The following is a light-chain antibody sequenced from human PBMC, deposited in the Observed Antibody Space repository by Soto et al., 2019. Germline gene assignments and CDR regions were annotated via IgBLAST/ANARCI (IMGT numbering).Light chain of an antibody. CDR2: GNS. CDR3: QSYDSSLSGRPWV. V-gene: IGLV1-40*01. J-gene: IGLJ3*02. Sequence: QSVLTQPPSVSGAPGQRVTISCTGSSSNIGAGYDVHWYQQLPGTAPKLLISGNSNRPSGVPDRFSGSKSGASASLAITGLQAEDEADYYCQSYDSSLSGRPWVFGGGTKLPVL. CDR1: SSNIGAGYD.